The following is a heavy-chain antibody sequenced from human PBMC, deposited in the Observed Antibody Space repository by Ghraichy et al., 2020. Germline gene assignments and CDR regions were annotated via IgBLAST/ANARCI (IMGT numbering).Heavy chain of an antibody. J-gene: IGHJ5*02. V-gene: IGHV3-21*01. CDR2: ISYGSSYI. CDR3: ARDSKGYRNWFDP. D-gene: IGHD5-18*01. CDR1: GFIFSDYT. Sequence: GGSLRLSCAASGFIFSDYTVNWVRQAPGKGLEWVSSISYGSSYIYYADSVKGRFTISRDNSKNSLYLEMDSLRAEDSAVYYCARDSKGYRNWFDPWGQGTLVTVSS.